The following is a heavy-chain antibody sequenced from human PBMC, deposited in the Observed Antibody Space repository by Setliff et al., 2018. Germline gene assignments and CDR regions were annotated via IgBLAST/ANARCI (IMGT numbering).Heavy chain of an antibody. CDR2: IGGRGIST. CDR1: GFTFGDFA. Sequence: GGSLRLSCAASGFTFGDFAMTWVRQAPGKGLEWVSGIGGRGISTYYADSVKGRFIISRDNAKNSLYLQMNSLRVEDTALYYCAAGGYYYVWDYWGQGTLVTVSS. D-gene: IGHD3-22*01. J-gene: IGHJ4*02. V-gene: IGHV3-23*01. CDR3: AAGGYYYVWDY.